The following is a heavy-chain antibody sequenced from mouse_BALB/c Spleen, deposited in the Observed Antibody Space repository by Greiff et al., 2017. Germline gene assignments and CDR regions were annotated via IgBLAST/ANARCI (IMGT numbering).Heavy chain of an antibody. Sequence: VQLQQSGAELAKPGASVKMSCKASGYTFTSYWMHWVKQRPGQGLEWIGYINPSTGYTEYNQKFKDKATLTADKSSSTAYMQLSSLTSEDSAVYYCASGITTAPYYYAMDYWGQGTSVTVSS. V-gene: IGHV1-7*01. J-gene: IGHJ4*01. D-gene: IGHD1-2*01. CDR3: ASGITTAPYYYAMDY. CDR2: INPSTGYT. CDR1: GYTFTSYW.